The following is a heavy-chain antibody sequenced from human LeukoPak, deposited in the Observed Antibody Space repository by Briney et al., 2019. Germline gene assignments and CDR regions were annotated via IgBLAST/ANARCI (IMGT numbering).Heavy chain of an antibody. CDR2: ISGSGGST. Sequence: PGGSLRLSCAASGFTFSSYAMSWVRQAPGKGLEWVSHISGSGGSTYSADSVKGRFTISRDNSKNTLNLQMNSLRAEDTAVYYCAKVRTFFGSGIDFWGQGTLVTVSS. CDR3: AKVRTFFGSGIDF. J-gene: IGHJ4*02. CDR1: GFTFSSYA. V-gene: IGHV3-23*01. D-gene: IGHD3-10*01.